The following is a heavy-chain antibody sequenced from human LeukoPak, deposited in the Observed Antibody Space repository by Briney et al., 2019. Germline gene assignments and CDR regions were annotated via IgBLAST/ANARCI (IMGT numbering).Heavy chain of an antibody. CDR1: GGSFSGYY. J-gene: IGHJ4*02. Sequence: SETLSLTCAVYGGSFSGYYWSWIRQPPGKGLEWIGEINHSGSTNYNPSLKSRVTISVDTSKNQFSLKLSSVTAADTAVYYCASGWEDTAMATSPRGYWGQGTLVTVSS. D-gene: IGHD5-18*01. CDR3: ASGWEDTAMATSPRGY. CDR2: INHSGST. V-gene: IGHV4-34*01.